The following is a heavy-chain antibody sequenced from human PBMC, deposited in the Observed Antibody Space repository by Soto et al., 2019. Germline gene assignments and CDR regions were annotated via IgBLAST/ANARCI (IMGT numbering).Heavy chain of an antibody. V-gene: IGHV4-4*02. J-gene: IGHJ6*02. CDR3: ARGGRSSPYYYYYGMDV. CDR2: IYHSGST. Sequence: SETLSLTCAVSGGSISSSNWWSWVRQPPGRGLEWTGEIYHSGSTNYNLSLKSRVTISVDKSKNQFSLKLSSVTAADTAVYYCARGGRSSPYYYYYGMDVWGQGTTVTVSS. CDR1: GGSISSSNW. D-gene: IGHD6-6*01.